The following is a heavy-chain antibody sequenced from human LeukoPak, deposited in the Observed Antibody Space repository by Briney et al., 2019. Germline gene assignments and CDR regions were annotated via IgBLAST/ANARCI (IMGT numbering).Heavy chain of an antibody. CDR2: ISSSDGST. D-gene: IGHD6-13*01. CDR1: GFTFSSYA. J-gene: IGHJ4*02. CDR3: AKDHIAAAAYIDY. Sequence: GGSLRLSCVASGFTFSSYAMNWVRQAPGKGLEWVSAISSSDGSTYYADSVKGRSTISRDNSKNTVYLQMNSLRAEDTAVYYCAKDHIAAAAYIDYWGQGTLVTVSS. V-gene: IGHV3-23*01.